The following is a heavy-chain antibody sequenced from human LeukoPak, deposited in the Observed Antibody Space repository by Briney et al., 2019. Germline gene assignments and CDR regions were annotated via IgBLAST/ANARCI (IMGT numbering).Heavy chain of an antibody. Sequence: PGGSLRLSCAASGFTSSSYTMNWVRQAPGKGLQWVSTVSASSNIHYSESVKGRFTISRDNARNSLYLQMNSLRDEDTAVYYCVRDALHTAHFDYWGQGTLVTASS. V-gene: IGHV3-48*02. D-gene: IGHD5-18*01. CDR1: GFTSSSYT. J-gene: IGHJ4*02. CDR3: VRDALHTAHFDY. CDR2: VSASSNI.